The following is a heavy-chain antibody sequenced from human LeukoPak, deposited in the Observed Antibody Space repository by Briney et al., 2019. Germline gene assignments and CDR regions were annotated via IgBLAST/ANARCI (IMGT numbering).Heavy chain of an antibody. Sequence: GGSLRLSCAASGFTFSSYAMSWVRQAPGKGLEWVSVIYSGGSTYYADSVKGRFTISRDNSKNTLYLQMNSLRAEDTAVYYCARDGELGTGHHDYWGQGTLVTVSS. CDR1: GFTFSSYA. D-gene: IGHD7-27*01. V-gene: IGHV3-53*01. CDR2: IYSGGST. J-gene: IGHJ4*02. CDR3: ARDGELGTGHHDY.